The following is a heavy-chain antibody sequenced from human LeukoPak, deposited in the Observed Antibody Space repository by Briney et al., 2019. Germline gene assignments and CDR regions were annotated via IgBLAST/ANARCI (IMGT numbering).Heavy chain of an antibody. V-gene: IGHV4-59*01. J-gene: IGHJ4*02. CDR3: ASQGYSYES. CDR1: GGSFNGYY. CDR2: IYYSGST. Sequence: PSETLSLTCAVYGGSFNGYYWSWIRQPPGKGLEWIGYIYYSGSTNYNPSLKSRVTISVDTSKNQFSLKLSSVTAADTAVYYCASQGYSYESWGQGTLVTVSS. D-gene: IGHD5-18*01.